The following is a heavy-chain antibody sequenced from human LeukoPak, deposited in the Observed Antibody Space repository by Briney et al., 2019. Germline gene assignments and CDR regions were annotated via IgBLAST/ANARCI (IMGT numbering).Heavy chain of an antibody. CDR2: IYHRGNT. CDR3: AREEGIATSGALEY. CDR1: GDSITDYY. J-gene: IGHJ4*02. V-gene: IGHV4-59*01. D-gene: IGHD6-13*01. Sequence: SETLSLTCSVSGDSITDYYWSWIRQPPGKGLEWIGFIYHRGNTNYNPSLSTRVTMSVDTSRTQISLNLRSVTAADTAVYYCAREEGIATSGALEYWGQGILVTVSS.